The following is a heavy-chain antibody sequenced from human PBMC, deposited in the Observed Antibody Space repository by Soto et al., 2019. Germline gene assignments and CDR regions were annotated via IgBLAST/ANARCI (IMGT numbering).Heavy chain of an antibody. V-gene: IGHV3-7*05. CDR3: AGNER. CDR1: GFTCSGWW. J-gene: IGHJ4*02. CDR2: INQEGSAK. Sequence: EVQLVESGGGLVQPGGCLRLSCAGSGFTCSGWWRTWVSQTPGKGLEWVANINQEGSAKNYVDSGKGRFTISRDNAKNSLYLEMNSLRVEDTAGYYCAGNERWGQGTLVTVSS.